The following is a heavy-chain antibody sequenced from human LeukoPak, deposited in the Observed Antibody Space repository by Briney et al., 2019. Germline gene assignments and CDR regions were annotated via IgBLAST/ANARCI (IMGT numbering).Heavy chain of an antibody. D-gene: IGHD6-19*01. V-gene: IGHV1-2*02. Sequence: ASVTVSCKSSGYTFTGYYIHWVRHAPGQGLEWMGWINPNSGDVNYLQKIQGRVTMTSDTSLNTAYMELSRLRSDDTVTYYCARERLASSGWYGARDFDYWGQGTLVTVSS. CDR2: INPNSGDV. CDR3: ARERLASSGWYGARDFDY. CDR1: GYTFTGYY. J-gene: IGHJ4*02.